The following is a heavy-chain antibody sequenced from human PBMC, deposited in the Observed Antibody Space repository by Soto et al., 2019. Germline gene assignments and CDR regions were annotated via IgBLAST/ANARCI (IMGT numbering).Heavy chain of an antibody. CDR2: ISGSGGST. V-gene: IGHV3-23*01. CDR3: AKDLHGDIVVVPAARHDY. D-gene: IGHD2-2*01. J-gene: IGHJ4*02. CDR1: GFTFSSYA. Sequence: GGSLRLSCAASGFTFSSYAMSWVRQAPGKGLEWVSAISGSGGSTYYADSVKGRFTISRDNSKNTLYLQMNSLRAEDTAVYYCAKDLHGDIVVVPAARHDYWGQGTLVTVSS.